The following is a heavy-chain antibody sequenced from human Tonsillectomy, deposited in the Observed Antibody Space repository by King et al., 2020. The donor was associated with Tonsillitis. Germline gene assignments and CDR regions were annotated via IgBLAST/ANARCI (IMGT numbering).Heavy chain of an antibody. Sequence: QLVQSGAEVKKPGASMKVSCKASGYTFSSFYMHWVRQAPGQGLEWMGIINPSDGSTTYAQKFQGRITVTRDTSTSTVYMELSSLRSDDTAVYYCCRDRVHSFCPVHHDAFDIWGQGTMVTVSS. CDR3: CRDRVHSFCPVHHDAFDI. D-gene: IGHD3-3*01. J-gene: IGHJ3*02. CDR2: INPSDGST. CDR1: GYTFSSFY. V-gene: IGHV1-46*03.